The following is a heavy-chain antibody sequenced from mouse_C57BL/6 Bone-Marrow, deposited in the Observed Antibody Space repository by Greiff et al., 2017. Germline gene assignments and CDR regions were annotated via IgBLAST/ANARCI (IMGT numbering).Heavy chain of an antibody. Sequence: QVQLQQSGAELARPGASVKMSCKASGYTFTSYTMHWVKQRPGQGLEWIGYINPSSGYTKYNQKFKDKAILTADKSSSTAYMQLSSLTSEDSAVYYCARSYLRNWFAYWGQGTLVTVSA. D-gene: IGHD6-5*01. J-gene: IGHJ3*01. CDR1: GYTFTSYT. CDR2: INPSSGYT. CDR3: ARSYLRNWFAY. V-gene: IGHV1-4*01.